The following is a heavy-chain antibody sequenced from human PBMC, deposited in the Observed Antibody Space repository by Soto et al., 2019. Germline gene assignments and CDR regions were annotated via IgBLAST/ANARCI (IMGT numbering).Heavy chain of an antibody. J-gene: IGHJ3*02. CDR2: INHSGST. Sequence: QVQLQQWGAGLLKPSETLSLTCAVYGGSFSGYYWSWIRQPPGKGLDWIGEINHSGSTNYNPSLKSRVTISVDTSKNQFSLKLSSVTAADTAVYYCARPGLYMTTVTLAPHGAFDIWGQGTMVTVSS. D-gene: IGHD4-17*01. CDR3: ARPGLYMTTVTLAPHGAFDI. V-gene: IGHV4-34*01. CDR1: GGSFSGYY.